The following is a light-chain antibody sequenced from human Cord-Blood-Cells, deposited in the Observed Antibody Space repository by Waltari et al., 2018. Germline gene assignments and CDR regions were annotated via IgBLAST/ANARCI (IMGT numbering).Light chain of an antibody. CDR3: QQRSNRKT. Sequence: EIVLTQSPATLSLSPGERATLSCRASQSVSSYLACYQQKPGQAPRLLIYDASNRATGIPARFSGSGSGTDFTLTISSLEPEDFAVYYCQQRSNRKTFGQGTKVEIK. V-gene: IGKV3-11*01. CDR1: QSVSSY. J-gene: IGKJ1*01. CDR2: DAS.